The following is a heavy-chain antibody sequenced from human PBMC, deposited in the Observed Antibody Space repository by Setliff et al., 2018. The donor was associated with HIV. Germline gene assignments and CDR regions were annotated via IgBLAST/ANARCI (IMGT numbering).Heavy chain of an antibody. CDR2: IYTSGST. J-gene: IGHJ4*02. V-gene: IGHV4-61*09. CDR3: ARGQSCTNGVCYQY. Sequence: PSETLSLTCTVSGGSINSGTYNCSWIRQPAGKRLECFGHIYTSGSTNYNPSLKSRVTTSVDTSKNQFSLKLSSVTASDTAVYYCARGQSCTNGVCYQYWGQGTLVTVSS. D-gene: IGHD2-8*01. CDR1: GGSINSGTYN.